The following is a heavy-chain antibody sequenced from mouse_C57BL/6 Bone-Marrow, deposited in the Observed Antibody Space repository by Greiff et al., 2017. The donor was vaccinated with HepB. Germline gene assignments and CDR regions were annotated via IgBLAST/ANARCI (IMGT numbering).Heavy chain of an antibody. V-gene: IGHV1-80*01. CDR3: ARPSNYGSSPYYYAMDY. Sequence: QVQLQQSGAELVKPGASVKISCKASGYAFSSYWMNWVKQRPGKGLEWIGQIYPGDGDTNYNGKFKGKATLTADKSSSTAYMQLSSLTSEDSAVYFCARPSNYGSSPYYYAMDYWGQGTSVTVSS. CDR2: IYPGDGDT. J-gene: IGHJ4*01. D-gene: IGHD1-1*01. CDR1: GYAFSSYW.